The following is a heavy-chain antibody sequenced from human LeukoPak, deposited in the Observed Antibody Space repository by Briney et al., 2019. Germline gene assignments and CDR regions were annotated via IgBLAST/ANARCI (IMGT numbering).Heavy chain of an antibody. D-gene: IGHD2-2*01. J-gene: IGHJ4*02. V-gene: IGHV3-30*02. CDR3: ARETRRSFDY. CDR2: IRSDGSNK. Sequence: GGSLRLSCAASGFTFSSYGMHWVRQAPGKGLEWVAFIRSDGSNKYYADSVKGRFTISRDNSKNTLYLQMNSLRAEDTAVYYCARETRRSFDYWGQGTLVTVSS. CDR1: GFTFSSYG.